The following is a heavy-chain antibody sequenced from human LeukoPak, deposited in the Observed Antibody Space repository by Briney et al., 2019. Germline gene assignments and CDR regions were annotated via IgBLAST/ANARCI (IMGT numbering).Heavy chain of an antibody. CDR1: GGSFSGYY. J-gene: IGHJ4*02. CDR3: ARTPRYYYDSSGYYGTAYFDY. D-gene: IGHD3-22*01. CDR2: INHSGST. V-gene: IGHV4-34*01. Sequence: SETLSLTCAVYGGSFSGYYWSWIRQPPGKGLEWIGEINHSGSTNYNPSLKSRVTISVDTSKNQFYLKLSSVTAADTAVYDCARTPRYYYDSSGYYGTAYFDYWGQGTLVTVSS.